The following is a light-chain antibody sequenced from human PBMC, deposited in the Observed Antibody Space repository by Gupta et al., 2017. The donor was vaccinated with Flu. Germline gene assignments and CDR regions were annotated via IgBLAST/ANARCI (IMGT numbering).Light chain of an antibody. V-gene: IGKV3-20*01. Sequence: DIVLTQSPGTLSLSPGERVILSCRASQSVSNNYLAWYQQKPGQAPRLLIAGASNRATAIPDRFSGSGSGTDFTLTISGLQPADSAVYYCQQYGTSPQTFGQGTKVEIK. J-gene: IGKJ1*01. CDR3: QQYGTSPQT. CDR1: QSVSNNY. CDR2: GAS.